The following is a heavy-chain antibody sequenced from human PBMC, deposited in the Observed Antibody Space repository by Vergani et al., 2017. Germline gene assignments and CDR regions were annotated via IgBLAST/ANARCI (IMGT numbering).Heavy chain of an antibody. J-gene: IGHJ5*01. CDR2: ISGTGGFT. Sequence: EVRLLESGGDLLQSGESLKISCAASGFSFKDYAMSWVRQAPGKGLEWVSGISGTGGFTFYADSVKCRFTISRNNYKNTLYLQMSSLRADDTAGYYCAKSASYYMSLPNWFESWGQGTHVTVS. CDR3: AKSASYYMSLPNWFES. V-gene: IGHV3-23*01. D-gene: IGHD3-22*01. CDR1: GFSFKDYA.